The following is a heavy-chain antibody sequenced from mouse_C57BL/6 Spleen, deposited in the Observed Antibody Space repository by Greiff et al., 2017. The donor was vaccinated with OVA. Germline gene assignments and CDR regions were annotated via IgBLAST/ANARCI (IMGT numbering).Heavy chain of an antibody. D-gene: IGHD1-1*01. CDR2: ISSKSSNYAS. Sequence: EVKVEESGGGLVQPKGSLKLSCAASGFTFNTYAMHWVRQAPGKGLEWVARISSKSSNYASYYADSVKDRFTISRDDSQSMLYLQMNKLKTEDTAMYYGVREKDYCGSSYSWYAYWGQGTLVTVSA. V-gene: IGHV10-3*01. CDR1: GFTFNTYA. CDR3: VREKDYCGSSYSWYAY. J-gene: IGHJ3*01.